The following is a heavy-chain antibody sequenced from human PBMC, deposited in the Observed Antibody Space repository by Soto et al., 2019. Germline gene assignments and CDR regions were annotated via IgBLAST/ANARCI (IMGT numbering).Heavy chain of an antibody. CDR2: IYNSGTT. CDR1: GGSISGYY. D-gene: IGHD3-10*01. J-gene: IGHJ4*02. CDR3: ARHYGSGTYPLDS. Sequence: QVQLQESGPGLVKPSETLSLICTVSGGSISGYYWRWLRQSTGKGLEWIEYIYNSGTTNYNPSLTGRTTKSVYTSKNHFSLKPSSVTAADTAVYYCARHYGSGTYPLDSWGQGTLVTVST. V-gene: IGHV4-59*08.